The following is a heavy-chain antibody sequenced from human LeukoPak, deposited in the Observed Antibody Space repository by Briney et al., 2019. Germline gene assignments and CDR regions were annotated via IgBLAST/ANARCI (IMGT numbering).Heavy chain of an antibody. CDR3: ARDTARDYDYVWGSYRDHNFDY. V-gene: IGHV4-4*07. CDR1: GGSISSYY. J-gene: IGHJ4*02. D-gene: IGHD3-16*02. CDR2: IYTSGST. Sequence: PSETLSLTCTVSGGSISSYYWSWIRQPAGKGLEWIGRIYTSGSTNYNPSLKSRVTMSVDTSKNQFSLKLSSVTAADTAVYYCARDTARDYDYVWGSYRDHNFDYWGQGTLVTVSS.